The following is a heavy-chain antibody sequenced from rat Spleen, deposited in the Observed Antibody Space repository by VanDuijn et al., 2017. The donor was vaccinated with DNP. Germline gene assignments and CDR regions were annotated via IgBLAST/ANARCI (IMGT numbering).Heavy chain of an antibody. V-gene: IGHV2S12*01. D-gene: IGHD1-1*01. J-gene: IGHJ2*01. Sequence: VELVESGGGSVQPGRSMKLSCAASGFSFSNYGMAWVRQAPTKGLEWIAAISSGGSTYYNSALKSRLSISRDTSKSQVFLKMNSLQTEDTAIYFCTRELLHDYWGQGVMVTVSS. CDR2: ISSGGST. CDR3: TRELLHDY. CDR1: GFSFSNYG.